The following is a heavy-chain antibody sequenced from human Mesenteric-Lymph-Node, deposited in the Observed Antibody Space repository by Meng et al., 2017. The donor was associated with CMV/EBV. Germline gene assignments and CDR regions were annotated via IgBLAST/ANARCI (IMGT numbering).Heavy chain of an antibody. D-gene: IGHD5-18*01. CDR1: GFTFSHYA. CDR3: AKGDSAMVPEI. V-gene: IGHV3-23*01. J-gene: IGHJ4*02. Sequence: GGSLRPSCEASGFTFSHYAMSWGRQAPGKGLEWVSAINYNGGSTYYADSVKGRFTISRDDSKNTLYLQMNSLRAEDTAIYYCAKGDSAMVPEIWGQGTMVTVSS. CDR2: INYNGGST.